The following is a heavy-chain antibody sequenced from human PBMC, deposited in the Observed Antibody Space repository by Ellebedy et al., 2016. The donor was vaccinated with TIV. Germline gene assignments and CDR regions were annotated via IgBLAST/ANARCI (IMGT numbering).Heavy chain of an antibody. V-gene: IGHV3-53*01. CDR1: GFTVGNSY. CDR3: TRVKYYYDRLRVFYFES. Sequence: GESLKISCAASGFTVGNSYLSWVRQTPGKGLEWVSLIYSNDNTYYGDAVRGRFTISRDTSSNTLYIQMNSLRAEDTAVYYCTRVKYYYDRLRVFYFESWGRGTLFTVSS. CDR2: IYSNDNT. J-gene: IGHJ4*02. D-gene: IGHD3-22*01.